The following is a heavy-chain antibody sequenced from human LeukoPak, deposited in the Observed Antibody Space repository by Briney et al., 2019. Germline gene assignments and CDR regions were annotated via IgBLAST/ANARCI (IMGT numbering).Heavy chain of an antibody. CDR3: ARCVLDYSNYDLYYYYYMDV. J-gene: IGHJ6*03. V-gene: IGHV4-59*01. D-gene: IGHD4-11*01. CDR1: GGSISSYY. CDR2: IYYSGST. Sequence: SETLSLTCTVSGGSISSYYWSCIRQPPGKGLEWVGHIYYSGSTNYNPSLKSRLTISVDTSNNQFYLKLRSVTAADTAVYYCARCVLDYSNYDLYYYYYMDVWGKGTTVTVSS.